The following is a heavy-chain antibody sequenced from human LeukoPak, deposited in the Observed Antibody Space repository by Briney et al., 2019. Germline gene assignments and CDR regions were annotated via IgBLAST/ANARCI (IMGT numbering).Heavy chain of an antibody. J-gene: IGHJ4*02. CDR3: ARLGPGGMAIITN. D-gene: IGHD5-24*01. Sequence: SVKVSCKASGGTFSSYAISWVRQAPGQGLEWMGGIIPIFGTANYAQKFQGRVTITADESTSTAYMELSSLRSEDTAVYYCARLGPGGMAIITNWGQGTLVTVSS. V-gene: IGHV1-69*13. CDR2: IIPIFGTA. CDR1: GGTFSSYA.